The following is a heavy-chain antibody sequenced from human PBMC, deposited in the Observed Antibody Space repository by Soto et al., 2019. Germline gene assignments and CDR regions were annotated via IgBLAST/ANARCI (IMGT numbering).Heavy chain of an antibody. CDR3: ARSATVPAAASRTWFDP. D-gene: IGHD2-2*01. J-gene: IGHJ5*02. Sequence: GASVELSWKACGYTFTRDAMHWGRQAPGQRLEWMGWINAGNGNTKYSQKFQGRVTITRDTSASTAYMELSSLRSEDTAVYYCARSATVPAAASRTWFDPWGQGTLVTVSS. CDR2: INAGNGNT. CDR1: GYTFTRDA. V-gene: IGHV1-3*01.